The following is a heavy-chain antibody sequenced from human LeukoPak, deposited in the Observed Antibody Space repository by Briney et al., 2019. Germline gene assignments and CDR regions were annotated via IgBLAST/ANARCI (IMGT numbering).Heavy chain of an antibody. Sequence: GGSLRLSCAASGFTVSSNYMSWVRQAPGKGLEWASVIYSGGSTYYADSVKGRFTISRDNSKNTLYLQMNSLRAEDTAVYYCASGFYDFWSGYPTGGPYYGMDVWGQGTTVTVSS. CDR1: GFTVSSNY. V-gene: IGHV3-66*01. J-gene: IGHJ6*02. CDR2: IYSGGST. CDR3: ASGFYDFWSGYPTGGPYYGMDV. D-gene: IGHD3-3*01.